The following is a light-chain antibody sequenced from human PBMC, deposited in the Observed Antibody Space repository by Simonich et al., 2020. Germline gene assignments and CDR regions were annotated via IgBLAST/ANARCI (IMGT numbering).Light chain of an antibody. CDR1: QSISSC. J-gene: IGKJ1*01. Sequence: DIQMTQSPSSLSASVGDRVTISCRASQSISSCLNWYQQKPGKGPKLLIYAASSLQNGGPSRFSGSGSGTDFTLTISSLKPEEFATYYCQQSYSTQGAFGQGTKVEIK. V-gene: IGKV1-39*01. CDR3: QQSYSTQGA. CDR2: AAS.